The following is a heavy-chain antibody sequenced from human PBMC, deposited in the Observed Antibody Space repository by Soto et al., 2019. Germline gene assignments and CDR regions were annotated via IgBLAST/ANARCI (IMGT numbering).Heavy chain of an antibody. CDR3: ARGATVTTYYYYGMDV. CDR2: IYYSEST. V-gene: IGHV4-31*03. Sequence: QVQLQESGPGLVKPSQTLPLTCTVSGGSISSGGYYWSWIRQHPGKGLEWIGYIYYSESTYYNPSLKSRVTISVDTSKNQFSLKLSSVTAADTAVYYCARGATVTTYYYYGMDVWGQGTTVTVSS. J-gene: IGHJ6*02. CDR1: GGSISSGGYY. D-gene: IGHD4-17*01.